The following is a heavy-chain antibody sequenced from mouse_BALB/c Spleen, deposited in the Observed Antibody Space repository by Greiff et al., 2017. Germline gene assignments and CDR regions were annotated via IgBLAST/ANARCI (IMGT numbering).Heavy chain of an antibody. CDR1: GFTFSSYG. J-gene: IGHJ4*01. Sequence: DVKLVESGGGLVQPGGSLKLSCAASGFTFSSYGMSWVRQTPDKRLELVATINSNGGSTYYPDSVKGRFTISRDNAKNTLYLQMSSLKSEDTAMYYCARDRTDYWGQGTSVTVSS. V-gene: IGHV5-6-3*01. CDR3: ARDRTDY. CDR2: INSNGGST.